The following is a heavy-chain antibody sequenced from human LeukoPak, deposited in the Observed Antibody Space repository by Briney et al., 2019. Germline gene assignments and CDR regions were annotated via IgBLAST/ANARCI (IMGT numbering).Heavy chain of an antibody. Sequence: GSLRLSCAASGHTFSSYAMTWVRQAPGKGLEWVSTISGSGTSTYYADSVKGRFTISRDNSKNTLYVQVNSLGTEDTAAYYCAKGSYYDSSGSFYFDYWGQGTLVTVSS. CDR3: AKGSYYDSSGSFYFDY. CDR1: GHTFSSYA. CDR2: ISGSGTST. D-gene: IGHD3-22*01. V-gene: IGHV3-23*01. J-gene: IGHJ4*02.